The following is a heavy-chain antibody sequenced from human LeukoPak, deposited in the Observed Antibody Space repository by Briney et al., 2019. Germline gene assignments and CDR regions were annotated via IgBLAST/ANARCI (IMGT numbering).Heavy chain of an antibody. D-gene: IGHD2-15*01. Sequence: GRSLRLSCAASGFTFDDYAMHWVRQAPGKGLEWVSGISWNSGSIGYADSVKGRFTISRDNAKNSLYLQMNSLRAEDTALYHCAKDMGACSGGSCYSAQAYGMDVWGQGTTVTVSS. CDR1: GFTFDDYA. V-gene: IGHV3-9*01. CDR2: ISWNSGSI. CDR3: AKDMGACSGGSCYSAQAYGMDV. J-gene: IGHJ6*02.